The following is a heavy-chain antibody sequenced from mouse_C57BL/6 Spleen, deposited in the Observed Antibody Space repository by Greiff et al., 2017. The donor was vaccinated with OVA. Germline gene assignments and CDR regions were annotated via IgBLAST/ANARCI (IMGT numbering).Heavy chain of an antibody. CDR3: ARSEAAQAWFAY. V-gene: IGHV1-82*01. D-gene: IGHD3-2*02. Sequence: VQLQQSGPELVKPGASVKISCKASGYAFSSSWMNWVKQRPGKGLEWIGRIYPADGDTNYNGKFKGKATLTADKSSSTAYMQLSSLTSEDSAVYFCARSEAAQAWFAYWGQGTLVTVSA. J-gene: IGHJ3*01. CDR1: GYAFSSSW. CDR2: IYPADGDT.